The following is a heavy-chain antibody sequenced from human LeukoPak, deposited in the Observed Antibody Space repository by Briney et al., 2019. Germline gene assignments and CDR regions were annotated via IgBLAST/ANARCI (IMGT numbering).Heavy chain of an antibody. D-gene: IGHD3-22*01. CDR2: ISGSGGGT. CDR3: AKRGVVIRVILVGFHKEAYYFDS. CDR1: GFTFRSYY. J-gene: IGHJ4*02. Sequence: GGSLTLSCAASGFTFRSYYMKWVRQAPGKGLEWVACISGSGGGTNYANSVKGRFTISRDNSKNTLYLQMNSLRAEGTAVYFCAKRGVVIRVILVGFHKEAYYFDSWGQGALVTVSS. V-gene: IGHV3-23*01.